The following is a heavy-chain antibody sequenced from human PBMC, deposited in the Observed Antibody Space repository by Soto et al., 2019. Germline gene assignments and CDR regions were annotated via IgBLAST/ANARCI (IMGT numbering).Heavy chain of an antibody. CDR2: IGANGDST. J-gene: IGHJ4*02. D-gene: IGHD3-16*01. V-gene: IGHV3-23*01. CDR1: GFNFNSYA. CDR3: AGGTYLDY. Sequence: PGGSLRLSCEASGFNFNSYAMSWVRQAPGKGLEWVSHIGANGDSTYYADSVKGRFTVPRDNSKNTLYLQMESLRAEDTAVYYCAGGTYLDYWGQGTLVTVSS.